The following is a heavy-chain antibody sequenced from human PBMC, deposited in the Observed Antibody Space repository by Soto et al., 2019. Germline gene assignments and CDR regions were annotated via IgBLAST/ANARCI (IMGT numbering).Heavy chain of an antibody. CDR2: ISVSDANT. V-gene: IGHV3-23*01. CDR3: GKASTYPLDGVDV. Sequence: GGSLRLSCVASGFKFSSYALTWVRQAPGKGLEWVSVISVSDANTYYADSVKGRFTISRDNSKNTLYLQMNSLRAEDTAIYYCGKASTYPLDGVDVWGQGTTVTVSS. J-gene: IGHJ6*02. CDR1: GFKFSSYA. D-gene: IGHD3-16*01.